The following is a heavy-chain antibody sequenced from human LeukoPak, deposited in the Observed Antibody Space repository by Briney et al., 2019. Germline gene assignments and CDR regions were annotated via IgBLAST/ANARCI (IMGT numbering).Heavy chain of an antibody. Sequence: SGTLSLTCAVSGGSISSINWWSWVRQPPGKGLEWIGEISHSGTTNYRPSLKSRVTMSIDKSMNQFSLNLSSVTAADTAVYYCARVNAGTAAVSYGPFDYWGQGTLVTVSS. CDR3: ARVNAGTAAVSYGPFDY. D-gene: IGHD5-18*01. CDR1: GGSISSINW. V-gene: IGHV4-4*02. CDR2: ISHSGTT. J-gene: IGHJ4*02.